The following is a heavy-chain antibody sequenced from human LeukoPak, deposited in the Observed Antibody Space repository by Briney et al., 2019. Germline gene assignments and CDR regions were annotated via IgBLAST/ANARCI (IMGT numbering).Heavy chain of an antibody. CDR2: IYHSGST. D-gene: IGHD4-4*01. CDR3: ARVGGMTTINNAAFDS. J-gene: IGHJ3*02. CDR1: GGSISSYY. V-gene: IGHV4-59*01. Sequence: SETLSLTCTVSGGSISSYYWSWIRQPPGKGLEWIGYIYHSGSTNYNPSLKSRVTISIDKSKKQFSLKLISVTAADTAIYYCARVGGMTTINNAAFDSWGQGTMVTVSS.